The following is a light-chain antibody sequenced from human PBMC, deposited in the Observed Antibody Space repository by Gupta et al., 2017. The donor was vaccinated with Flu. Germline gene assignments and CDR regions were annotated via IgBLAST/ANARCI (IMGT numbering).Light chain of an antibody. CDR2: KAS. CDR3: RNYNGT. Sequence: DIQLTQSPSTLSASVGDRVTITCRASQTITNWLAWYQQKIGKAPNLPISKASTLESGVSSRFSGSGSGTEFTLTISGLQPDDFATYYCRNYNGTFGGGTKVEMK. CDR1: QTITNW. V-gene: IGKV1-5*03. J-gene: IGKJ4*01.